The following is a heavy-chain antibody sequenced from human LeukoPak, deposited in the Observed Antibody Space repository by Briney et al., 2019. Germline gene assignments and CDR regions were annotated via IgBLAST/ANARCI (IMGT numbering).Heavy chain of an antibody. D-gene: IGHD3-3*01. CDR1: GITFTTHW. CDR3: ASAYASYDFWSGYENFDF. J-gene: IGHJ4*02. CDR2: IRQDGGEK. V-gene: IGHV3-7*01. Sequence: GGSLRLSCAASGITFTTHWMNWVRQAPGNGLEWVASIRQDGGEKKYVDSVKGRFTISRDLAQNSLFLQMNSLRAEDTAVYYCASAYASYDFWSGYENFDFWGQGTLVTVSS.